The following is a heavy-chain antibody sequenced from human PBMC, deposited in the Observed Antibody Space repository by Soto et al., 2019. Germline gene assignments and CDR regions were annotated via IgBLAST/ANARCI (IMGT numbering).Heavy chain of an antibody. D-gene: IGHD4-17*01. J-gene: IGHJ4*02. CDR2: INHSGST. Sequence: SETLSLTCAVYGGSFSGYYWSWIRQPPGKGLEWIGEINHSGSTNYNPSLKSRVTILVDTSKNQFSLKLSSVTAADTAVYYCARGLTTVTTVRYFDKWGQGTLVTVSS. CDR3: ARGLTTVTTVRYFDK. CDR1: GGSFSGYY. V-gene: IGHV4-34*01.